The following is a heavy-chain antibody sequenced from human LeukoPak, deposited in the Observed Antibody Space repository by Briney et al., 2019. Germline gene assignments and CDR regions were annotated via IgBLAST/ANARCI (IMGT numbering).Heavy chain of an antibody. CDR1: GYTFTEYY. Sequence: ASVKVSCKASGYTFTEYYIHWVRQAPGQGLEWVGWINPNSGGTNYAQNFQGRVTMTRDTSISTAYMELSSLISDDTAVYYCARDYLTTLVGSSGYYYPQWFDPWGQGTLVTVSS. D-gene: IGHD3-22*01. J-gene: IGHJ5*02. CDR2: INPNSGGT. V-gene: IGHV1-2*02. CDR3: ARDYLTTLVGSSGYYYPQWFDP.